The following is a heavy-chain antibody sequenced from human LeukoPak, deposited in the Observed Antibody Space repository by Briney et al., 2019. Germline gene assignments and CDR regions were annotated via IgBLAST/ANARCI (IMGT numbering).Heavy chain of an antibody. Sequence: TGGSLRLSCAASGFTVSDNYMSWVRQAPGKGLEWVSVMYSRGDTYYADSVKGRSTFSRDISKNTLYLQMNGLRTEDTAMYYCARDAPQVPAAGVLASWGQGTLVTVSS. CDR3: ARDAPQVPAAGVLAS. CDR2: MYSRGDT. V-gene: IGHV3-53*01. D-gene: IGHD6-13*01. CDR1: GFTVSDNY. J-gene: IGHJ5*02.